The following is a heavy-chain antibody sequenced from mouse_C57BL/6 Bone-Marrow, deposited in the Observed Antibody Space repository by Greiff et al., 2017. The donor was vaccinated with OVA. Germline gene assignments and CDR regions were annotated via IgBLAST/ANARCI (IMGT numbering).Heavy chain of an antibody. CDR3: ARPDLYYGNMDY. V-gene: IGHV1-50*01. CDR1: GYTFTSYW. CDR2: IDPSDSYT. J-gene: IGHJ4*01. D-gene: IGHD2-1*01. Sequence: VQLQQPGAELVKPGASVKLSCKASGYTFTSYWMQWVKQRPGQGLEWIGEIDPSDSYTNYNQKFKGKATLTVDTSSSTAYMQLSSLTSEDSAVYYCARPDLYYGNMDYWGQGTSVTVSS.